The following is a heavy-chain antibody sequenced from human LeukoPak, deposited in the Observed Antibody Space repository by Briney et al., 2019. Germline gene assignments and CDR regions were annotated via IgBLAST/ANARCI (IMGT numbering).Heavy chain of an antibody. D-gene: IGHD3-3*01. CDR3: ARGTIFGVVITLFDY. J-gene: IGHJ4*02. V-gene: IGHV3-21*01. CDR2: ISSSGSYI. Sequence: GGSLRLSCAASGFTFSSYSMNWVRQAPGKGLEWVSSISSSGSYIYYADSVKGGLTISRDNAKNSLYLQMNSLRAEDTAVYYCARGTIFGVVITLFDYWGQGTLVTVSS. CDR1: GFTFSSYS.